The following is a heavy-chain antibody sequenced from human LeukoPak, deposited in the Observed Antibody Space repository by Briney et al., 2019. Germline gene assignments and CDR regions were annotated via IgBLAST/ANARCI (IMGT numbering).Heavy chain of an antibody. CDR3: ARDGYCSGGSCFSTNAFDI. CDR1: GFTFSSYS. Sequence: PGGSLRLSCAASGFTFSSYSMTWVRQAPGKGLEWVSYISSSSSTIYYADSVKGRFTISRDNAKNSLYLQMNSLRDEDTAVYYCARDGYCSGGSCFSTNAFDIWGQGTMVTVSS. J-gene: IGHJ3*02. D-gene: IGHD2-15*01. CDR2: ISSSSSTI. V-gene: IGHV3-48*02.